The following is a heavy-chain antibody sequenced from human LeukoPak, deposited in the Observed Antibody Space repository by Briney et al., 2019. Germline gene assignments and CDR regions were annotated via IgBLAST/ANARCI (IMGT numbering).Heavy chain of an antibody. CDR1: GYSFTSYW. J-gene: IGHJ4*02. CDR3: ARLRGIAAAGGTYYFDY. V-gene: IGHV5-51*01. CDR2: IYPGDSDT. D-gene: IGHD6-13*01. Sequence: PGESLKISCKGSGYSFTSYWIGWVRQLPGKGLEWMGIIYPGDSDTRYSPSFQGQVTISADKSISTAYLQWSSLKASDTAMYYCARLRGIAAAGGTYYFDYWGQGTLVTVSS.